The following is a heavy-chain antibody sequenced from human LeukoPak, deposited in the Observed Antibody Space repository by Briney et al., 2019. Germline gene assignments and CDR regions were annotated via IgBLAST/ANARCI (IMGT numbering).Heavy chain of an antibody. J-gene: IGHJ4*02. Sequence: SETLSLTCAVYGGSISSYYWSWIRQPPGKGLEWIGYIYYSGSTNYNPSLKSRVTISVDTSKNQFSLKLSSVTAADTAVYYCARHGPYYDYVWGSYPLDYWGQGTLVTASS. CDR2: IYYSGST. CDR1: GGSISSYY. D-gene: IGHD3-16*02. CDR3: ARHGPYYDYVWGSYPLDY. V-gene: IGHV4-59*08.